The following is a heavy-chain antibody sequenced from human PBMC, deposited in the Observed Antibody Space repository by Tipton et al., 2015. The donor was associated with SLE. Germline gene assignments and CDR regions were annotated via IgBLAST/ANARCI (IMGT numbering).Heavy chain of an antibody. CDR3: ARDKGEGWFDP. CDR2: ISSSGSTI. V-gene: IGHV3-11*01. D-gene: IGHD1-26*01. Sequence: SLRLSCAASGFTFSSYWMHWIRQAPGKGLEWVSYISSSGSTIYYADSVKGRFTISRDNAKNSLYLQMNSLRAEDTAVYYCARDKGEGWFDPWGQGTLVTVSS. CDR1: GFTFSSYW. J-gene: IGHJ5*02.